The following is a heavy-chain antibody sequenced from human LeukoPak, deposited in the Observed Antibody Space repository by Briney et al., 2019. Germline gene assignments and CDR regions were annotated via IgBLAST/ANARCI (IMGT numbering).Heavy chain of an antibody. D-gene: IGHD6-13*01. CDR2: IYYSGST. Sequence: MPSETLPLTCTVSGGSISSYYWSRIRQPPGKGLEWIGYIYYSGSTNYNPSLKSRVTISVDTSKNQFSLKLSSVTAADTAVYYCARDSSWYGDYYGMDVWGQGTTVTVSS. J-gene: IGHJ6*02. CDR1: GGSISSYY. CDR3: ARDSSWYGDYYGMDV. V-gene: IGHV4-59*12.